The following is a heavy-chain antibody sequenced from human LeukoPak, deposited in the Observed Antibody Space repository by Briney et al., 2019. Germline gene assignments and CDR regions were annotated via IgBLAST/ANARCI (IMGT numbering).Heavy chain of an antibody. CDR3: ARHHSGSAVYFQH. D-gene: IGHD6-19*01. Sequence: PSETLSLTCTVSGGSISSYYWGWVRQPPGKGLEWVGSMYYSGSTYYHPSLKSRVTISVDTSKNQFSLKLSSVTAADTAMYYCARHHSGSAVYFQHWGQGTLVTVSS. CDR2: MYYSGST. V-gene: IGHV4-39*01. CDR1: GGSISSYY. J-gene: IGHJ1*01.